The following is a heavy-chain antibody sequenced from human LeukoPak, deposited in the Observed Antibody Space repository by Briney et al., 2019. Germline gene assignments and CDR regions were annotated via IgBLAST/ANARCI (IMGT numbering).Heavy chain of an antibody. D-gene: IGHD4-17*01. J-gene: IGHJ5*02. Sequence: SETPSLTCAVSGGSISSGGYSWSWIRQPPGKGLEWIGYIYHSGSTYYNPSLKSRVTISVDRSKNQFSLKLSSVTAADTAVYYCARAYYGDYVSGFDPWGQGTLVTVSS. CDR2: IYHSGST. CDR1: GGSISSGGYS. CDR3: ARAYYGDYVSGFDP. V-gene: IGHV4-30-2*01.